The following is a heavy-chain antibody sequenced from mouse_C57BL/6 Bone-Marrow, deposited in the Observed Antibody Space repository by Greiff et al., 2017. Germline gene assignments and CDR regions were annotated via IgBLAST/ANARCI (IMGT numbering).Heavy chain of an antibody. Sequence: EVKLVESGGDLVKPGGSLKLSCAASGFTFSSYGMSWVRQTPDKRLEWVATISSGGSYTYYPDSVKGRFTISRDNAKNTLYLQMSSLKSEDTAVYYCARLRGGSYFDYWGQGTTLTVSS. CDR2: ISSGGSYT. V-gene: IGHV5-6*01. D-gene: IGHD2-12*01. J-gene: IGHJ2*01. CDR1: GFTFSSYG. CDR3: ARLRGGSYFDY.